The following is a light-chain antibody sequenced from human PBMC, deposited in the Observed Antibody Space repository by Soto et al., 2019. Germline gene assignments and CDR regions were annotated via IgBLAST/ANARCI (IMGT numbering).Light chain of an antibody. CDR2: KAT. CDR3: QQYNGYSET. CDR1: QNINSW. J-gene: IGKJ1*01. Sequence: DIQMTQSPSTLSSSVGYIFTITCRASQNINSWLAWYQQKPGKAPKVLIYKATNLESGVPSRFSGSGSGTEFTLTISSLQPDDFATYYCQQYNGYSETFGQGTKVEIK. V-gene: IGKV1-5*03.